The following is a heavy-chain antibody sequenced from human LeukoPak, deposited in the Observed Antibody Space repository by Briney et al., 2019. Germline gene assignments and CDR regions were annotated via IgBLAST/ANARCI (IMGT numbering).Heavy chain of an antibody. CDR1: GGSFSGYY. CDR2: ISSSSSYI. J-gene: IGHJ4*02. Sequence: ETLSLTCAVYGGSFSGYYWSWIRQPPGKGLEWVSSISSSSSYIYYADSVKGRFTISRDNAKNSLYLQMNSLRAEDTAVYYCASTTVTGYWGQGTLVTVSS. CDR3: ASTTVTGY. D-gene: IGHD4-17*01. V-gene: IGHV3-21*01.